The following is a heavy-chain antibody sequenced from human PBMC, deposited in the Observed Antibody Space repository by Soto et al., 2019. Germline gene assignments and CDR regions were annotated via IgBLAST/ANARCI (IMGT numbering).Heavy chain of an antibody. CDR2: IFGSGGST. V-gene: IGHV3-23*01. CDR3: AKAPDQGYGFYYFDY. D-gene: IGHD5-18*01. CDR1: GFTFSSFA. Sequence: GGSLRLSCAASGFTFSSFAMSWVSQAPGKGLEWVSAIFGSGGSTYYADSVKGRFTISRDNSKNTLYLQMNSLRAEDTAVYYCAKAPDQGYGFYYFDYWGQGTLVTVSS. J-gene: IGHJ4*02.